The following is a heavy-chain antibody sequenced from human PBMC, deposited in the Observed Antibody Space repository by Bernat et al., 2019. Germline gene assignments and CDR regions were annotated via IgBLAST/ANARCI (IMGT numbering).Heavy chain of an antibody. Sequence: QVQLVQSGIEVEKPGASVKVSCKASGYTFTSYGINWVRQAPGQGLEWMGWISVYNGNTNYAQKFQGRVTMTTDTSTSTAYLEMGSLRSDDTAVYYCARDFYDCRSYSIKGPFDYWGQGTLVTVSS. CDR1: GYTFTSYG. D-gene: IGHD3-10*01. J-gene: IGHJ4*02. CDR3: ARDFYDCRSYSIKGPFDY. V-gene: IGHV1-18*01. CDR2: ISVYNGNT.